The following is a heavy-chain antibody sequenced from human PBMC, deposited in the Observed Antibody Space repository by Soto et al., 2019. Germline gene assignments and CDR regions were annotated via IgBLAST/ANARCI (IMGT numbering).Heavy chain of an antibody. CDR1: GDSIGTGGYY. J-gene: IGHJ4*02. Sequence: QVQLQESGPGLVKPSQTLSLTCTVSGDSIGTGGYYWDWIRQHPGKGPEWFGYIHYSGSTYCNPSLKSRLTISLDTSKNQFSLHLSSVTAADTAVYYCATNHDDISGRTPLLFDSWGQGALVTVSS. CDR2: IHYSGST. CDR3: ATNHDDISGRTPLLFDS. V-gene: IGHV4-31*03. D-gene: IGHD3-22*01.